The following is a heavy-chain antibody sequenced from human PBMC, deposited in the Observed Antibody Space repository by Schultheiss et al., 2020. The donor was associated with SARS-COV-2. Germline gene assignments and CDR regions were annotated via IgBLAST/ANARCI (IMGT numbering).Heavy chain of an antibody. CDR3: ARGRIAVAGINY. D-gene: IGHD6-19*01. V-gene: IGHV4-59*12. CDR2: IYYSGST. Sequence: SETLSLTCAVYGGSFSGYYWSWIRQPPGKGLEWIGYIYYSGSTNYNPSLKSRVTISVDTSKNQFSLKLSSVTAADTAVYYCARGRIAVAGINYWGQGTLVTVSS. J-gene: IGHJ4*02. CDR1: GGSFSGYY.